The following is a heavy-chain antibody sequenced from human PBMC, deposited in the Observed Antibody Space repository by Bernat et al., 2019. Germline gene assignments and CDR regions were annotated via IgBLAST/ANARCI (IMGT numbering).Heavy chain of an antibody. Sequence: EVQLVETGGGLNQPGGSLRLSCAASGFTVSSYYMNWVRQAPGKGLEWVSIILGGGSTFYTDSVKGRFTISRDSSRNTLYLQMNSLRAEDTAVYYCARDPYSTGYFDFWGQGILVTVSS. CDR1: GFTVSSYY. V-gene: IGHV3-53*02. CDR2: ILGGGST. D-gene: IGHD6-19*01. CDR3: ARDPYSTGYFDF. J-gene: IGHJ4*02.